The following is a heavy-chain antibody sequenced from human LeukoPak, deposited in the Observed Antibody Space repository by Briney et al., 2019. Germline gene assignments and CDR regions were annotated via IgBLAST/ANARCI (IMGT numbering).Heavy chain of an antibody. J-gene: IGHJ3*02. CDR1: GYSFTTYW. V-gene: IGHV5-51*01. CDR2: IYPGDSDT. D-gene: IGHD6-13*01. CDR3: ARFSSSWSDAFDI. Sequence: GEALKISCKASGYSFTTYWIGWVRQMPGKGLEWMGIIYPGDSDTRYSPSFQGQVTISADKSISTAYLQWSSLKASDTAMYYCARFSSSWSDAFDIWGQGTMVTVSS.